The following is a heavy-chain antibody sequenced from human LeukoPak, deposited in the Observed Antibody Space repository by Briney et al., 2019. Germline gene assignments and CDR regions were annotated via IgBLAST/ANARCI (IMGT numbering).Heavy chain of an antibody. D-gene: IGHD3-22*01. Sequence: ASVKVSCKASGYTFTGYYMHWVRQAPGQGLEWMGWINPNSGGTNYAQKFQGRVTMTRDTSISTAYMELSRLRSDDTAVYYCARDSASGYYDSSGYSNYYYYYMDVWGKGTTVTVSS. J-gene: IGHJ6*03. CDR2: INPNSGGT. V-gene: IGHV1-2*02. CDR3: ARDSASGYYDSSGYSNYYYYYMDV. CDR1: GYTFTGYY.